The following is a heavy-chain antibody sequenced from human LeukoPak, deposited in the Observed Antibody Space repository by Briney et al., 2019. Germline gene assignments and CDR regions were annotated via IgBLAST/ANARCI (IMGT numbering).Heavy chain of an antibody. J-gene: IGHJ4*02. CDR1: GFTFSHAW. V-gene: IGHV3-15*01. Sequence: GSLRLSCAASGFTFSHAWMSWVRQAPGKGLEWVGRIKSKTDGGTTDYAAPVKGRFTISRDNSKNTLYLQMNSLRAEDTAVYYCAKDLPLDYWGQGTLVTVSS. CDR3: AKDLPLDY. CDR2: IKSKTDGGTT.